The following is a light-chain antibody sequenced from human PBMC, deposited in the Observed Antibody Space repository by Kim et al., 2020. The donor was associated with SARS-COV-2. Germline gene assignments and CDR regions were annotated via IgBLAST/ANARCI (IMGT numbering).Light chain of an antibody. CDR2: DAS. J-gene: IGKJ1*01. V-gene: IGKV3-15*01. Sequence: SVSPGERATRSCRASQTVSNKLAWYQYKRGQAPRLLIYDASTRATGIPARFSGSGSGTEFTLTISSLQSEDSAVYYCQQYNVWRTFGQGTKVDIK. CDR3: QQYNVWRT. CDR1: QTVSNK.